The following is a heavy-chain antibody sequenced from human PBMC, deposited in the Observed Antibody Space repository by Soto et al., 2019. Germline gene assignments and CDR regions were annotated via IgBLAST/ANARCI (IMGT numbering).Heavy chain of an antibody. CDR3: AKGGFWVHYGMDV. J-gene: IGHJ6*02. V-gene: IGHV3-23*01. Sequence: EVKLLESGGGLVQPGGSLRLSCAASGSSFSSYAMNWVRQAPGKGLEWVSSISGPGSITYYADSVKGRFTISRDNSNDMLYMQMNGLRVEDTAVYYCAKGGFWVHYGMDVWGQGTTVTVSS. CDR1: GSSFSSYA. D-gene: IGHD3-16*01. CDR2: ISGPGSIT.